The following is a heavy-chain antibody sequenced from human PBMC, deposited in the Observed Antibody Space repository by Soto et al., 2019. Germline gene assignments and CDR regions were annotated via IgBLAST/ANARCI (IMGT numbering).Heavy chain of an antibody. V-gene: IGHV3-33*04. J-gene: IGHJ4*02. CDR2: IWHNGKNK. Sequence: SGGGVVQPGRSLRLSCATSGFAFSNFGMHWVRQVPGKGLEWVAVIWHNGKNKDYADYAKGRFTISRDNSKNILYLEMNSLRVEDTAIYYCARDPGQDEAMDYWGQGTLVTVSS. CDR1: GFAFSNFG. CDR3: ARDPGQDEAMDY.